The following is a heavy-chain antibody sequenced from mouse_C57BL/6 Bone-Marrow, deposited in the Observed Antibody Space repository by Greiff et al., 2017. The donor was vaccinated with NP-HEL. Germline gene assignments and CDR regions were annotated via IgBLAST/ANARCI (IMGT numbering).Heavy chain of an antibody. CDR1: GYAFSSSW. D-gene: IGHD1-1*01. V-gene: IGHV1-82*01. J-gene: IGHJ4*01. Sequence: QVQLQQSGPELVKPGASVKISCKASGYAFSSSWLNWVKQRPGKGLEWIGRIYPGDGDTNYNGKFKGKATLTADKSSSTAYMQLSSLTSEDSAVYFCAGGGSSPYAMDYWGQGTSVTVSS. CDR2: IYPGDGDT. CDR3: AGGGSSPYAMDY.